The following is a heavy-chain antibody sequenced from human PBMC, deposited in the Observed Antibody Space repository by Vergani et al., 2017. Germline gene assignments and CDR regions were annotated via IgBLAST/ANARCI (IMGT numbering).Heavy chain of an antibody. CDR3: AREDYDYIWGSLSYYYYMDV. CDR1: GFPFSSYW. D-gene: IGHD3-16*01. J-gene: IGHJ6*03. CDR2: IKQDGSEK. V-gene: IGHV3-7*01. Sequence: EVQLVESGGGLVQPGGSLRLSCAASGFPFSSYWMSWVRQAPGKGLEWVANIKQDGSEKYYVDSVKGRFTISRDNAKNSLYLQMNSLRAEDTAVYYCAREDYDYIWGSLSYYYYMDVWGKGTTVTVSS.